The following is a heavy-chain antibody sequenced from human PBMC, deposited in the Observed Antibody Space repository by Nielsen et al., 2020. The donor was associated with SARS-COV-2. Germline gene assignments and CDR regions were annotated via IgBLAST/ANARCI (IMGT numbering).Heavy chain of an antibody. J-gene: IGHJ6*03. CDR3: AVGVLGYCSSTSCSGSYYYYYYMDV. CDR2: IDPSDSYT. V-gene: IGHV5-10-1*01. Sequence: GGSLRLSCKGSGYSFTSYWISWVRQMPGKGLEWMGRIDPSDSYTNYSPSFQGHVTISADKSISTAYLQWSSLKASDTAMYYCAVGVLGYCSSTSCSGSYYYYYYMDVWGKGTTVTVSS. CDR1: GYSFTSYW. D-gene: IGHD2-2*01.